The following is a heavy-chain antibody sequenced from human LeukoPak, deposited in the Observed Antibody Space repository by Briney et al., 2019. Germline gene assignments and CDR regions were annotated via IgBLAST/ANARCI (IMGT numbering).Heavy chain of an antibody. J-gene: IGHJ4*02. Sequence: AAVKVSCKASGYTFTSYYMHWVRQAPGQGLEWMGIINASSGSTSYVHKFQGRVTMTRDTYTSTVYMELSSLRSEDTAVYYCARSSTWEEYWGQGTLVTVSS. V-gene: IGHV1-46*01. CDR3: ARSSTWEEY. D-gene: IGHD6-13*01. CDR2: INASSGST. CDR1: GYTFTSYY.